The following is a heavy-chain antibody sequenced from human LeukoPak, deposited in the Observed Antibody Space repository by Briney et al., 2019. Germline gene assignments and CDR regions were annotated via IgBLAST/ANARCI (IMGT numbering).Heavy chain of an antibody. CDR3: ANSVRIQVWLQFDY. J-gene: IGHJ4*02. D-gene: IGHD5-18*01. Sequence: GGSLRLSCAASGFTFSSYAMSWVRQAPGKGLEWVSAISGSGGSTYYADSVKGRFTISRDNSKNTLYLQMNSLRAEDTAVYYCANSVRIQVWLQFDYWGQGTLVTVSS. V-gene: IGHV3-23*01. CDR2: ISGSGGST. CDR1: GFTFSSYA.